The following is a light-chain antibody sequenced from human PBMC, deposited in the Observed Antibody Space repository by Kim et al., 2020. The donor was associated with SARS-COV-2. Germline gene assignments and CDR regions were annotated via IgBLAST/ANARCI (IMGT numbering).Light chain of an antibody. CDR3: QQYGNSPIT. CDR1: QSVISSH. V-gene: IGKV3-20*01. Sequence: SPVERATLTSRASQSVISSHLAWYQQKPGQAPRLLIYHASSRATGIPDRFSGSGSGTDFTLTISRLEPEDFAVYHCQQYGNSPITFGQGTRLEIK. CDR2: HAS. J-gene: IGKJ5*01.